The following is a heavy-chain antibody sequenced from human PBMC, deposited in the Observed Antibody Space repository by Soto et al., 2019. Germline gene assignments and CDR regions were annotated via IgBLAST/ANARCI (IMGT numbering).Heavy chain of an antibody. Sequence: QVQLVESGGGVVQPGRSPRLSCAASGFTFSSYGMHWVRQAPGKGLEWVAVIWYDGSNKYYADSVKGRFTISRDNSKNTLYLQMNSLGAEDTAVYYCARDPSMVRPRGYFDYWGQGTLVTVSS. CDR1: GFTFSSYG. J-gene: IGHJ4*02. V-gene: IGHV3-33*01. CDR2: IWYDGSNK. D-gene: IGHD3-10*01. CDR3: ARDPSMVRPRGYFDY.